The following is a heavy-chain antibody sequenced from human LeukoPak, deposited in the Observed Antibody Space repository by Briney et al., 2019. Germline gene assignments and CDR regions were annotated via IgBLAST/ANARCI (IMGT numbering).Heavy chain of an antibody. CDR2: IYYSGST. J-gene: IGHJ3*02. D-gene: IGHD7-27*01. CDR1: GGSISSTTYY. CDR3: ARFVTGDGAFDI. V-gene: IGHV4-39*01. Sequence: SGTLSLTCTVSGGSISSTTYYWGWIRQPPGKGLEWIGSIYYSGSTYYNPSLKSRVTISVDTSKNQFSLNLSSVTAADTAVYYCARFVTGDGAFDIWGQGTMVTVSS.